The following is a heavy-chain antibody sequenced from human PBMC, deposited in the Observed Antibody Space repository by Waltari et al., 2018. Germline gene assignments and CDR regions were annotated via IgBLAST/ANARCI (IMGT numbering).Heavy chain of an antibody. CDR1: GFSFSAYG. D-gene: IGHD2-2*01. CDR3: SKDSDAFYIDY. CDR2: IHHDEISK. Sequence: VQLVESGGGVVWLGGSLSLPCAVSGFSFSAYGMHWVRHAPGKGMELVSYIHHDEISKHYADSVKGRFTISRDNSKNTVYLHMDSLRAEDTALYYCSKDSDAFYIDYWGQGVLVTVSS. V-gene: IGHV3-30*02. J-gene: IGHJ4*02.